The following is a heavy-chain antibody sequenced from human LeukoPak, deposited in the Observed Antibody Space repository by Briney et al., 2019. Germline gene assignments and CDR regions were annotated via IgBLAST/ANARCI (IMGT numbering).Heavy chain of an antibody. Sequence: GGSLRPSCAASGFTFSNYAMTWVRQAPGKGLEWVSTISGSAGSTYYADSVKGRFTISRDNSKNTLYLQMNSLRAEDTAVYYCAKRWDSSGWYGNFDYWGQGTLVTVSS. D-gene: IGHD6-19*01. CDR2: ISGSAGST. V-gene: IGHV3-23*01. CDR1: GFTFSNYA. CDR3: AKRWDSSGWYGNFDY. J-gene: IGHJ4*02.